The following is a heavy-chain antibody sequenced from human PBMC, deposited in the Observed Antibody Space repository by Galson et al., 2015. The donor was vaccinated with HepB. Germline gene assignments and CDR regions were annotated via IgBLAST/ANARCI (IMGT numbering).Heavy chain of an antibody. V-gene: IGHV1-3*01. CDR2: INAGNGNT. J-gene: IGHJ4*02. CDR1: GSTFTSYA. D-gene: IGHD3-16*01. Sequence: VKVSCKASGSTFTSYAMHWVRQAPGQRLEWMGWINAGNGNTKYSQKFQGRVTITRDTSASTAYMELSSLRSEDTAVYYCARGQGGSYIGHWGQGTLVTVSS. CDR3: ARGQGGSYIGH.